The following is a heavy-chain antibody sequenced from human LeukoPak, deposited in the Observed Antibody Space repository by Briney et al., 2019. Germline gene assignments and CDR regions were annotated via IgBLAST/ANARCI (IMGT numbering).Heavy chain of an antibody. CDR3: ARVPPPVSGNPNDY. V-gene: IGHV4-59*01. Sequence: SETLSLTCTVSGGSISSYYWSWIRQPPGKGLEWIGYVYYSGSTNYNPSLKSRVTISVDTSKNQFSLKLSSVTAADTAVYYCARVPPPVSGNPNDYWGQGTLVTVSS. D-gene: IGHD4-23*01. J-gene: IGHJ4*02. CDR2: VYYSGST. CDR1: GGSISSYY.